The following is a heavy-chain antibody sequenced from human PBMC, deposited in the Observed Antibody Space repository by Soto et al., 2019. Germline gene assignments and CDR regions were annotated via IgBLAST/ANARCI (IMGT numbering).Heavy chain of an antibody. CDR1: GYTFTSYY. Sequence: QVQLVQSGAEVKKPGASVKVSCKASGYTFTSYYMHWVRQAPGQGLEWMGIINPSGGSTSYEQKFQGRVTMTRDTSTSTVYMELSSLRSEDTAVYYCARGGSMITFGGVIVIPSGGFDYWGQGTLVTVSS. D-gene: IGHD3-16*02. CDR2: INPSGGST. CDR3: ARGGSMITFGGVIVIPSGGFDY. J-gene: IGHJ4*02. V-gene: IGHV1-46*03.